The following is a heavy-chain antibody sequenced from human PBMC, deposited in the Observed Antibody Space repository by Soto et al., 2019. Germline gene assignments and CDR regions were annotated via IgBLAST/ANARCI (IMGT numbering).Heavy chain of an antibody. Sequence: GGSLRLSCAASGFTFSSYSMNWVRQAPGKGLEWVSYISSSSSTIYYADSVKGRFTISRDNAKNSLYLQMNSLRAEDTAVYYCARETLRGHYYYYYMDVWGKGTTVTVSS. CDR2: ISSSSSTI. J-gene: IGHJ6*03. CDR1: GFTFSSYS. CDR3: ARETLRGHYYYYYMDV. V-gene: IGHV3-48*01.